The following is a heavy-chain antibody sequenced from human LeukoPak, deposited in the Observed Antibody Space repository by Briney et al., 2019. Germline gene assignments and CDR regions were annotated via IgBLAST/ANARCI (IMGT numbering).Heavy chain of an antibody. D-gene: IGHD3-22*01. V-gene: IGHV3-74*01. CDR3: AKGRYYDSSGYFTGAFDI. CDR1: GFTFRSYW. J-gene: IGHJ3*02. Sequence: GGSLRLSCAASGFTFRSYWMHWVRQAPGKGLVWVSRINSDGSSTSYADSVKGRFTISRDNAKNTLYLQMNSLRAEDTAVYYCAKGRYYDSSGYFTGAFDIWGQGTMVTVSS. CDR2: INSDGSST.